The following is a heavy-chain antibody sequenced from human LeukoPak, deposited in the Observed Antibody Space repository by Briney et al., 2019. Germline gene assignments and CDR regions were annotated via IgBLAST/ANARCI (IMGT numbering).Heavy chain of an antibody. CDR1: GFTFSSYE. CDR2: ISSSGSAI. V-gene: IGHV3-48*03. CDR3: ARARRDCSGGSCYPDYNWFDP. D-gene: IGHD2-15*01. Sequence: GGSLRLSCAASGFTFSSYEMNWVRQAPGKGLDWVSSISSSGSAIYYADSVRGRFTISRDSAKNSLYLQMNSLRAEDTAVYYCARARRDCSGGSCYPDYNWFDPWGQGTLVTVSS. J-gene: IGHJ5*02.